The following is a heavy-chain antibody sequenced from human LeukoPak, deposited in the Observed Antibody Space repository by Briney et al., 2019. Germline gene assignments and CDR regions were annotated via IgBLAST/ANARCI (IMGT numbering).Heavy chain of an antibody. V-gene: IGHV1-69*06. Sequence: ASVKVSCKASGGTFSSYAISWVRQAPGQGLEWMGGIIPIFGTANYAQKFQGRVTITADKSTSTAYMELSSLRSEDTAVYYCARDGHRRYYYDSSSREDSFDIWGQGTMVTVSS. CDR1: GGTFSSYA. CDR3: ARDGHRRYYYDSSSREDSFDI. J-gene: IGHJ3*02. D-gene: IGHD3-22*01. CDR2: IIPIFGTA.